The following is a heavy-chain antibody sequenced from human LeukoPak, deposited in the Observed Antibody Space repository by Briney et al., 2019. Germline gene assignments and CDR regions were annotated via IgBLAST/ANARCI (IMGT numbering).Heavy chain of an antibody. CDR1: GFTLSSYV. Sequence: GGSLRLSCAASGFTLSSYVMSWVRQAPGKGLEWVSAMSGSGYSTYYADSVKGRFTISRDNSKNTLYLQMNSLRAEDTAVYYCARVTGPTSTVVWGVIIPAFDYWGQGTLVTVSS. CDR2: MSGSGYST. J-gene: IGHJ4*02. V-gene: IGHV3-23*01. D-gene: IGHD3-10*01. CDR3: ARVTGPTSTVVWGVIIPAFDY.